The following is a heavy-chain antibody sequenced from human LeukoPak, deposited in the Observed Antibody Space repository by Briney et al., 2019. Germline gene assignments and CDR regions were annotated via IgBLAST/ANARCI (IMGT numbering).Heavy chain of an antibody. J-gene: IGHJ5*02. CDR3: AREYSSSWYDGDYNWFDP. CDR2: INSDGSST. Sequence: EASLRLFYAASGFTFSSYWMHWVRHAPGKVLVLVSRINSDGSSTSYAYSVKGRFTISRDNAKNTLYMQMNSLRAEDTAVYYCAREYSSSWYDGDYNWFDPWGQGTLVTVSS. D-gene: IGHD6-13*01. V-gene: IGHV3-74*01. CDR1: GFTFSSYW.